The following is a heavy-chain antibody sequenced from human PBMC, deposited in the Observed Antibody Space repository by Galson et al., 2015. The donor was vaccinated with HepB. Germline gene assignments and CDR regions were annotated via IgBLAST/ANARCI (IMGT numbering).Heavy chain of an antibody. J-gene: IGHJ4*02. D-gene: IGHD6-19*01. Sequence: SMRLSCAASGCCVSTYAMSWGRQAPGKGLEWVSAIRGGAGDTVYAHAVKGRLTISRDNSKNTVYLQMNSLRSEDTALYYCAKTNPDVYTSGWYGVNDYWGQGTLVTVSS. V-gene: IGHV3-23*01. CDR3: AKTNPDVYTSGWYGVNDY. CDR2: IRGGAGDT. CDR1: GCCVSTYA.